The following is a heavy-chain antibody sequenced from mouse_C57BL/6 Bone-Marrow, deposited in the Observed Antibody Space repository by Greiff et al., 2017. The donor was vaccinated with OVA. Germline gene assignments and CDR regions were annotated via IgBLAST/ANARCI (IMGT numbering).Heavy chain of an antibody. J-gene: IGHJ3*01. CDR1: GFTFSSYA. Sequence: EVQLVESGGGLVKPRGSLKLSCAASGFTFSSYAMSWVRQTPEKRLEWVATISDGGSYTYYPDNVKGRFTISRDNAKNNLYLQMSHLKSEDTAMYYCARVDGSLAYWGQGTLVTVSA. V-gene: IGHV5-4*01. CDR2: ISDGGSYT. D-gene: IGHD2-3*01. CDR3: ARVDGSLAY.